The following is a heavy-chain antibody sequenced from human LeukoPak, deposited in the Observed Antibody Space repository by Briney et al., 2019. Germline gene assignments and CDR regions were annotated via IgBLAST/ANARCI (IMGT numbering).Heavy chain of an antibody. CDR2: IYTSGST. Sequence: TTSETLSLTCTATGGSVSSYYWSWIRQPAGKGLEWIGRIYTSGSTNYNPSLKSRVTMSVDTSKNQFSLKLSSVTAADTAVYYCARGIQPQPHNWFDPWGQGTLVTVSS. J-gene: IGHJ5*02. V-gene: IGHV4-4*07. D-gene: IGHD5-18*01. CDR3: ARGIQPQPHNWFDP. CDR1: GGSVSSYY.